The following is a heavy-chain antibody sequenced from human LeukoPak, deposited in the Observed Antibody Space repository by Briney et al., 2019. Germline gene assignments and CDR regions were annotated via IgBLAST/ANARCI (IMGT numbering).Heavy chain of an antibody. CDR1: GYTFTSYY. V-gene: IGHV1-46*01. Sequence: ASVKVSCKASGYTFTSYYMHWVRQAPGQGLEWMGIINPSGGSTSYAQKFQGRVTMTRDMSTSTVYMELSSLRSEDTAVYYCAPYSSSSVSAFDIWGQGTMVTVSS. CDR3: APYSSSSVSAFDI. D-gene: IGHD6-6*01. J-gene: IGHJ3*02. CDR2: INPSGGST.